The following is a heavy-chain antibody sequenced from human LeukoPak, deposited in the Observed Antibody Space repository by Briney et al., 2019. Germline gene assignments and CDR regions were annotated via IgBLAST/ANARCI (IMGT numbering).Heavy chain of an antibody. D-gene: IGHD3-22*01. CDR1: GFTFSSYA. Sequence: GRSLRLSCAASGFTFSSYAMHWVRQAPGKGLEWVAVISYDGSNKYYADSVKGRFTISRDNSKNTLYLQMNSLRAEDTAVYYCARDPLYYDSSGYRRDYFDYWGQGTLVTVSS. J-gene: IGHJ4*02. CDR2: ISYDGSNK. CDR3: ARDPLYYDSSGYRRDYFDY. V-gene: IGHV3-30-3*01.